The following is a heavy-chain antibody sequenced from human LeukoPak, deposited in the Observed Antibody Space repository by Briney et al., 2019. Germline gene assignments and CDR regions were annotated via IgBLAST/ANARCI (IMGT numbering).Heavy chain of an antibody. D-gene: IGHD1-26*01. CDR3: ARDGLTGSHSGY. Sequence: GGSLRLSCAASGFTFSSYSMNWVRQAPGRGLEWVSSISGSSSYISYADSVKGRFTISRDNAKNSLYLQMNSLRAEDTAMYYCARDGLTGSHSGYWGQGTLVTVSS. CDR1: GFTFSSYS. J-gene: IGHJ4*02. V-gene: IGHV3-21*01. CDR2: ISGSSSYI.